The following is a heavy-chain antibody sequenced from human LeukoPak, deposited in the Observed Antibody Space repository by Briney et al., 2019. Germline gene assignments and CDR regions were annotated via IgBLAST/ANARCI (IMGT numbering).Heavy chain of an antibody. V-gene: IGHV3-74*01. Sequence: PGGSLRLSCAAPGFMFSNYWMHWVRQAPGKGLVWVSRINTDGSSTNYADSVTGRFTISRDNAENTLYLQMNSLRAEDTAIYYCVKDMAGNYDYWGQGTLVTVSS. CDR3: VKDMAGNYDY. J-gene: IGHJ4*02. CDR1: GFMFSNYW. CDR2: INTDGSST. D-gene: IGHD4-11*01.